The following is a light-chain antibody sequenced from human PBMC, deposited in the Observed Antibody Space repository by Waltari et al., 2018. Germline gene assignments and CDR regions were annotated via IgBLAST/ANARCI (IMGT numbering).Light chain of an antibody. CDR3: ATWDDSLKGFV. V-gene: IGLV1-44*01. CDR1: SSDIGSNT. CDR2: NNY. J-gene: IGLJ1*01. Sequence: QSVLTQPPSASGTPGPRVTISCSGRSSDIGSNTVNWYQHLPGTAPRLLIYNNYYRPSGVPDRFSGSKSGTSASLAISGLQSEDEAVFYCATWDDSLKGFVFGSGTKVTVL.